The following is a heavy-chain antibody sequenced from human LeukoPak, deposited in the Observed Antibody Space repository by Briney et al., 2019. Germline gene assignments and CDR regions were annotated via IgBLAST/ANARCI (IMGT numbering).Heavy chain of an antibody. Sequence: PGGSLRLPCTASGFTFSVYAMMWVRQAPGKGPEGVSAIRGGGGSAFYADSVKGRFTISRDNSKYTLFLQMNSLRAEDTAVYYCARDPNGDYIGAFDMWGPGTMVTVSS. CDR2: IRGGGGSA. J-gene: IGHJ3*02. V-gene: IGHV3-23*01. CDR3: ARDPNGDYIGAFDM. CDR1: GFTFSVYA. D-gene: IGHD4-17*01.